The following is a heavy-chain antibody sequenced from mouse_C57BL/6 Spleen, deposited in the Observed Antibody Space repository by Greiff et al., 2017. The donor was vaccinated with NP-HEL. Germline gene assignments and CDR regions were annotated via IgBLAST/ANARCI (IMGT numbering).Heavy chain of an antibody. CDR2: ILPGSGST. Sequence: QVQLQQSGAELMKPGASVKLSCKATGYTFTGYWIEWVKQRPGHGLEWIGEILPGSGSTNYNEKFKGKATFTADTSSNTAYMQLSSLTTEDSAIYYCVGGSLTVTTRYFDVWGTGTTVTVSS. J-gene: IGHJ1*03. D-gene: IGHD2-12*01. CDR1: GYTFTGYW. V-gene: IGHV1-9*01. CDR3: VGGSLTVTTRYFDV.